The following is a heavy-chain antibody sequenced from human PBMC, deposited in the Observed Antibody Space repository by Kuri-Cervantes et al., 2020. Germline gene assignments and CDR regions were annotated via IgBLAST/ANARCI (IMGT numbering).Heavy chain of an antibody. CDR1: GYTFTSYD. V-gene: IGHV1-8*01. CDR3: ARGTFSNELPVDP. D-gene: IGHD1-7*01. J-gene: IGHJ5*02. Sequence: ASVKVSCKASGYTFTSYDINWVRQATGQGLEWMGWMNPNSGNTGYAQKFQGRVTMTRNTSISTAYMELSSLRSEDAAVYYCARGTFSNELPVDPWGQGTLVTVSS. CDR2: MNPNSGNT.